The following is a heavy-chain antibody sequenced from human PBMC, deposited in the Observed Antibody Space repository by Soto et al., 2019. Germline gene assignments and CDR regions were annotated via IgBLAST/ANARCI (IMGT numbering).Heavy chain of an antibody. D-gene: IGHD3-16*01. CDR3: VRGGGYSTGYFDY. J-gene: IGHJ4*02. CDR2: FFYSENT. V-gene: IGHV4-39*02. CDR1: GDSVTSDTYY. Sequence: LSLTCSVSGDSVTSDTYYWGWIRQPPGRGLEWIGYFFYSENTYYNPSLKSRVTISVDSSKNHFSLNLNSVTAADSAIYYCVRGGGYSTGYFDYWGQGSQVTVSS.